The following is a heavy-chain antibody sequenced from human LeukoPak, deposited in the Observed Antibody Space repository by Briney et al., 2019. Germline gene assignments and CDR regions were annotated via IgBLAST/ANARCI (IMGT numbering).Heavy chain of an antibody. CDR2: IYYSGST. Sequence: SETLSLTCTVSGGSISSSSYYWGWIRQPPGKGLEWIGSIYYSGSTYYNPSLKSRVTISVDTSKNQFSLKLSSVTAADTAVYYCARRSHYDSKGWFDPWGQGTLVTVSS. CDR3: ARRSHYDSKGWFDP. V-gene: IGHV4-39*07. D-gene: IGHD3-22*01. J-gene: IGHJ5*02. CDR1: GGSISSSSYY.